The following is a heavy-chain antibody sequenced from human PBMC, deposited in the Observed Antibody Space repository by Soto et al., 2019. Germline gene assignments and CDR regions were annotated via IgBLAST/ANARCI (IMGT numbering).Heavy chain of an antibody. Sequence: QVQLVQSGAEVRKPGSSVKVSCKASGGTVSNSAISWLRQAPGQGLEWMGGIMPIFGPAVYARKFRGRVTITADESTSTAYMELSAVGSEDTAVDYCGRGSSWTKVEYWGQGTLVTVSS. CDR3: GRGSSWTKVEY. CDR1: GGTVSNSA. V-gene: IGHV1-69*01. J-gene: IGHJ4*02. CDR2: IMPIFGPA. D-gene: IGHD2-15*01.